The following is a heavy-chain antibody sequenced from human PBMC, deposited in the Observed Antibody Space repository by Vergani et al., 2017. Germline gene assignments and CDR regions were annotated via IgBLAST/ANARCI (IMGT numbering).Heavy chain of an antibody. J-gene: IGHJ5*02. V-gene: IGHV3-9*02. Sequence: EVQLEESGGGLVLPGRSLRLSCVASGFTSAGYAMHWFRQAPGKGLEWVSGISWNSNSIGYADSVKGRFTISRDNAKNSLYLQMNSLRAEATALYYCAKDLGTSSGGGWFDPWGQGTLVTFSS. CDR1: GFTSAGYA. CDR3: AKDLGTSSGGGWFDP. CDR2: ISWNSNSI. D-gene: IGHD6-6*01.